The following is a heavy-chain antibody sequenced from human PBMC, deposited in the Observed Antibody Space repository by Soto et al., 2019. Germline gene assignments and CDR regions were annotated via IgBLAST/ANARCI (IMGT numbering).Heavy chain of an antibody. CDR2: INHSGST. D-gene: IGHD6-6*01. V-gene: IGHV4-34*01. CDR1: GGSFSGYY. CDR3: ARTSRFDY. J-gene: IGHJ4*02. Sequence: QVQLQQWGAGLLKPSETLSLTFAVYGGSFSGYYWSWVRQPPGKGLEWIGEINHSGSTNYNPALKSRVTISVYTSKNQFALKLSSVTAADTAVYYCARTSRFDYWGQGTLVTVSS.